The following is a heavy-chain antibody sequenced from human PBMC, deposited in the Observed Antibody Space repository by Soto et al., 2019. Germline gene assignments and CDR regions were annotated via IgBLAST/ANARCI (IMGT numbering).Heavy chain of an antibody. CDR2: ISAYNGNT. CDR1: GYTFTSYG. V-gene: IGHV1-18*01. Sequence: ASVKVSCKASGYTFTSYGISWVRQAPGQGLEWMGWISAYNGNTNYAQKLQGRVTMPTDTSTSTAYMELMSLRSDDTAVYSCARVRHNWNDLGWFDPWGQGTLVTVSS. CDR3: ARVRHNWNDLGWFDP. D-gene: IGHD1-1*01. J-gene: IGHJ5*02.